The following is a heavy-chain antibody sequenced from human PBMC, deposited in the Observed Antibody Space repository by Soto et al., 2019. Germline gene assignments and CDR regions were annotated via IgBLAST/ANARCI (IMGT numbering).Heavy chain of an antibody. Sequence: QVQLVESGGGVVQPGRSLRLSCAASGFTFSSYGMHWVRQAPGKGLEWVAVIWYDGSNKYYADSVKGRFTISRDNSKNTLYLQMNSLRAEDTAVYYCARDRVTWIAAAGYDAFDIWGQGTMVTVSS. CDR3: ARDRVTWIAAAGYDAFDI. V-gene: IGHV3-33*01. CDR1: GFTFSSYG. D-gene: IGHD6-13*01. J-gene: IGHJ3*02. CDR2: IWYDGSNK.